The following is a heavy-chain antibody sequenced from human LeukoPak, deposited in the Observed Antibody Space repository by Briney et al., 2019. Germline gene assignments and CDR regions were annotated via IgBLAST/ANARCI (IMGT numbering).Heavy chain of an antibody. CDR2: IDPSDAYT. V-gene: IGHV5-10-1*01. D-gene: IGHD6-19*01. Sequence: GESLRISWKGSGSRFTSYWISWGRQLPGKGLEGMGRIDPSDAYTNYSPSFQGHVTISADKSISTAYLQWSSLKASDTAMYYCARHLYSSGPSPPMWFDPWGQGTLVTVSS. J-gene: IGHJ5*02. CDR1: GSRFTSYW. CDR3: ARHLYSSGPSPPMWFDP.